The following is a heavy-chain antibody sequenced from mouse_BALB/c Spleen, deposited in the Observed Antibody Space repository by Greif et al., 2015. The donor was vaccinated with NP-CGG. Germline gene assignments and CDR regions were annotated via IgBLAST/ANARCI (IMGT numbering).Heavy chain of an antibody. CDR1: GFTFSNYW. Sequence: EVHLVESGGGLVQPGGSMKLSCVASGFTFSNYWMNWVRQSPEKGLEWVAEIRLKSNNYATHYAESVKGRFTISRDDSKSNDYLQMNNLRAEDTGIYYCTRGELHFDYWGQGTTLTVSS. J-gene: IGHJ2*01. V-gene: IGHV6-6*02. CDR3: TRGELHFDY. CDR2: IRLKSNNYAT.